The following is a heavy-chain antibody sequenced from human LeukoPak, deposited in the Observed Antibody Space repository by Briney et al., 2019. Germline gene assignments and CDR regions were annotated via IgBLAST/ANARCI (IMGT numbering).Heavy chain of an antibody. Sequence: GESLKISCKGSGYSLGSHWIGWVRQMPGKGLEWMGIIDPGDSDTRYSRSFQGQVTISADKSISTAYLQWSSLKASDTAMYYCARIPRELASPPIRDGAFHIWGQGTLVTVSS. J-gene: IGHJ3*02. CDR3: ARIPRELASPPIRDGAFHI. V-gene: IGHV5-51*01. CDR2: IDPGDSDT. D-gene: IGHD2-21*01. CDR1: GYSLGSHW.